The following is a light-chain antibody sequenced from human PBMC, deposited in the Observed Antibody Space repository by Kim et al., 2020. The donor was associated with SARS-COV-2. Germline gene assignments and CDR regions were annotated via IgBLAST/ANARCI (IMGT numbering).Light chain of an antibody. CDR3: QHYYSYPFT. Sequence: DIRMTQSPSTLSASVGDRVTITCRASQTISRWLAWYQQTPGKAPKLLIYDASSLESGLPSRFSGTGSGSGTDFTLTISSLQPDDFATYYCQHYYSYPFTFGQGTKLEI. V-gene: IGKV1-5*01. CDR1: QTISRW. CDR2: DAS. J-gene: IGKJ2*01.